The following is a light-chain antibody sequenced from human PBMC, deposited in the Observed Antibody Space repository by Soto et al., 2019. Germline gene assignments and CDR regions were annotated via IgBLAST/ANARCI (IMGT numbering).Light chain of an antibody. CDR1: QTFRNN. CDR3: QQYDVWPLT. Sequence: EIEMTQSPATLSVSPGERATLSCRASQTFRNNLAWYQQKHGQAPRLLFYGASTRAADIPARFSGSGSGTEFTLTISSLQSEDFAVYYCQQYDVWPLTFGGGTKVEI. J-gene: IGKJ4*01. CDR2: GAS. V-gene: IGKV3-15*01.